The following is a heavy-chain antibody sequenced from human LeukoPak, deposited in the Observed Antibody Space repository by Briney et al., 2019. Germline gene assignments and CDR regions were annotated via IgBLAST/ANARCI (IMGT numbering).Heavy chain of an antibody. CDR1: GYTFTGYY. V-gene: IGHV1-2*02. J-gene: IGHJ3*02. Sequence: ASVKVSCKASGYTFTGYYMHWVRQAPGQGLEWMGWINPNSGGTNYAQKFQGRVTMTRDTSISTAYMELSRLRSDDTAVYYCARAEVGANHKGAFDIWGQGTMVTVSS. D-gene: IGHD1-26*01. CDR3: ARAEVGANHKGAFDI. CDR2: INPNSGGT.